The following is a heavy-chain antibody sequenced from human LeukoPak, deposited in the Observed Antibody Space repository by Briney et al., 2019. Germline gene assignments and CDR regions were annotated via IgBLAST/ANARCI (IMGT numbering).Heavy chain of an antibody. J-gene: IGHJ3*02. V-gene: IGHV3-66*02. CDR1: GFTVSSNY. D-gene: IGHD3-3*01. CDR2: IYSGGST. CDR3: ARDLDPINYDFWSGYYRNAFDI. Sequence: GGSLRLSCAASGFTVSSNYMSWVRQAPGKGLEWVSVIYSGGSTYYADSVKGRFTISRDNSKNTLYLQMNSLRAEDTAVYYCARDLDPINYDFWSGYYRNAFDIWGQGTMVTVSS.